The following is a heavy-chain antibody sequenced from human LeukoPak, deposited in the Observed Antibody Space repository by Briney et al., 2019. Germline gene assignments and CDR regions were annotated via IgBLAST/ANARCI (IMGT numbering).Heavy chain of an antibody. D-gene: IGHD3-9*01. CDR3: ARNFDMKGFDP. CDR1: GYTFTGYY. Sequence: GASVKVSCKASGYTFTGYYMNWVRPAPGQGLDWMGWINSDSGFTKYAQKFQGRVTMNRDTSITTVYMDLTRLTSDDTAVYYCARNFDMKGFDPWGQRTLVTVSS. V-gene: IGHV1-2*02. J-gene: IGHJ5*02. CDR2: INSDSGFT.